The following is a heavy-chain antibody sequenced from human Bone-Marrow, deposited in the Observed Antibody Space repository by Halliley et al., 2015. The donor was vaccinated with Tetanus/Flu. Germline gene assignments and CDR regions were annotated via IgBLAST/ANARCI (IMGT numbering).Heavy chain of an antibody. J-gene: IGHJ3*02. D-gene: IGHD3-10*01. CDR3: AKVGDDSGAFDI. CDR2: ISYDGSKK. Sequence: SLRLSCSASGFPFNSHGMHWVRQAPGKGLQWVALISYDGSKKYFADSVKGRFSISRDNSKNTLYGQMNSLRPEDTGVYYCAKVGDDSGAFDIGGQGILVTASP. V-gene: IGHV3-30*18. CDR1: GFPFNSHG.